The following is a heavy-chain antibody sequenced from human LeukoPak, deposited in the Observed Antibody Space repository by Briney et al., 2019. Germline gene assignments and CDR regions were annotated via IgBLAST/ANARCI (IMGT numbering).Heavy chain of an antibody. CDR3: ARDRVGATDYFDY. D-gene: IGHD1-26*01. J-gene: IGHJ4*02. Sequence: GRSLRLSCAASGFTFSNYGIHWVRQAPGKGLEWVALIWYDGSKKYYADSVKGRFTISRDNSKNTLYLQMNSLRAEDTAVYYCARDRVGATDYFDYWGQGTLVTVSS. CDR2: IWYDGSKK. V-gene: IGHV3-30*19. CDR1: GFTFSNYG.